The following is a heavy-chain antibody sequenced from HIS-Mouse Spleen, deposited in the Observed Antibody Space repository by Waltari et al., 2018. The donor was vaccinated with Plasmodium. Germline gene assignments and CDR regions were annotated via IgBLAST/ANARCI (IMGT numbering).Heavy chain of an antibody. Sequence: QVQLVESGGGVVQPGRSLRLSCAASGFTFSSYGMHWVRQAPGKGVGGLAVISYDGSNKYYAASVKGRFTISRDNSKNTLYLQMNSLRAEDTAVYYCAKDRRSSSWYVDYWGQGTLVTVSS. CDR1: GFTFSSYG. J-gene: IGHJ4*02. D-gene: IGHD6-13*01. CDR2: ISYDGSNK. CDR3: AKDRRSSSWYVDY. V-gene: IGHV3-30*18.